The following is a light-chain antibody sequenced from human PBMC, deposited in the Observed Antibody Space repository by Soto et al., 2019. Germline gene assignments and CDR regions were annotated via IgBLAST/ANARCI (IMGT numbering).Light chain of an antibody. V-gene: IGKV3-20*01. Sequence: EIVLAQSPGTLSLSPGERATLSCRASQSVNSAYLAWYQQKPGQAPRLLIYGASNRATGIPDRFSGSGSGTDFTVTISRLEPEDFAVYYCQQYGSTPLTFGGGTKVEIK. CDR2: GAS. J-gene: IGKJ4*01. CDR1: QSVNSAY. CDR3: QQYGSTPLT.